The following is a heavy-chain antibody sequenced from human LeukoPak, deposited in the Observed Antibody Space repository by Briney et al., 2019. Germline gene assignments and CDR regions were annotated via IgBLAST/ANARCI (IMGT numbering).Heavy chain of an antibody. CDR3: ARDRYYDSSGGFFDY. D-gene: IGHD3-22*01. Sequence: PGGSLRLSCAASGFTFSSYWMSWVRQAPGKGLEWVANIKQDGSEKYYVDSVKGRFTISRDNAKNSLYLQMNSLRAEDTAAYYCARDRYYDSSGGFFDYWGQGTLVTVSS. J-gene: IGHJ4*02. CDR1: GFTFSSYW. CDR2: IKQDGSEK. V-gene: IGHV3-7*01.